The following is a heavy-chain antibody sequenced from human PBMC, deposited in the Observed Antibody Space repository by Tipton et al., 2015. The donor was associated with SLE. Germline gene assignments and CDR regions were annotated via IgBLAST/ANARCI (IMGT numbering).Heavy chain of an antibody. CDR2: VHTSGST. V-gene: IGHV4-61*02. CDR3: AREATRGHFDF. D-gene: IGHD1-26*01. CDR1: GGSISSGSYY. Sequence: TLSLTCTVSGGSISSGSYYWSWIRQPAGKGLKWIGRVHTSGSTNYIPSLRSRVTISVDTSKNQFSLNLNSVTAADTAVYFCAREATRGHFDFWGQGTLVTVSS. J-gene: IGHJ4*02.